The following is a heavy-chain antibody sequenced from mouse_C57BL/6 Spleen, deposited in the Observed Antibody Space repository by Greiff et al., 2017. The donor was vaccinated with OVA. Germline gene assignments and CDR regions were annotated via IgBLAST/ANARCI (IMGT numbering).Heavy chain of an antibody. Sequence: EVKLQESGPGMVKPSQSLSLTCTVTGYSITSGYDWHWIRHFPGNKLEWMGYISYSGSTNYNPSLKSRISITHDTSKNHFFLKLNSVTTEDTATYYCARDGYYDYEGYYAMDYWGQGTSVTVSS. CDR3: ARDGYYDYEGYYAMDY. V-gene: IGHV3-1*01. CDR2: ISYSGST. D-gene: IGHD2-4*01. CDR1: GYSITSGYD. J-gene: IGHJ4*01.